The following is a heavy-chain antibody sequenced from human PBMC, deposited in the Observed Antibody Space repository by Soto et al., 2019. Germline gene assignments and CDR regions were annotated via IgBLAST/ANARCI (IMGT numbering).Heavy chain of an antibody. V-gene: IGHV4-34*01. CDR2: ICHGGGA. CDR1: GWSFSGYC. Sequence: PSETLSLTCAVYGWSFSGYCWSWIRQTPGERLEWVGDICHGGGANYNPSLKSRVSFSMDPSKNQFSLKLNSVMAADTAVYYCAINADVWGQGTTVTVSS. J-gene: IGHJ6*02. CDR3: AINADV.